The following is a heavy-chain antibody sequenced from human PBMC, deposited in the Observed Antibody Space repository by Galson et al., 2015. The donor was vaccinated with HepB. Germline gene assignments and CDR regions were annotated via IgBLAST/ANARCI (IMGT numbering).Heavy chain of an antibody. Sequence: KVSCKASGYTFTSYVMHWVRQAPGQRLEWMGWINAGNGNTKYSQKFQGRVTITRDTSASTAYMELSSLRSEDTAVYYCARDLDDSSGYLGYYYYGMDVWGQGTTVTVSS. CDR2: INAGNGNT. J-gene: IGHJ6*02. CDR1: GYTFTSYV. V-gene: IGHV1-3*01. D-gene: IGHD3-22*01. CDR3: ARDLDDSSGYLGYYYYGMDV.